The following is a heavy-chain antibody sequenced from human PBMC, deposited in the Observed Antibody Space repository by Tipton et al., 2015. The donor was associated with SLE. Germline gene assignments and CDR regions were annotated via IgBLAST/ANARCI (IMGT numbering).Heavy chain of an antibody. Sequence: TLSLTCTVSGGSMTSGSYYWSWIRQPAGKGLEWIGRIYSSGSTNYNPSLKSRVTMSVDTSKNQFSLNLSSVTAADTAVYYCARSVTPAAIGWFDPWGQGTLVTVSS. D-gene: IGHD5-24*01. CDR1: GGSMTSGSYY. CDR2: IYSSGST. CDR3: ARSVTPAAIGWFDP. J-gene: IGHJ5*02. V-gene: IGHV4-61*02.